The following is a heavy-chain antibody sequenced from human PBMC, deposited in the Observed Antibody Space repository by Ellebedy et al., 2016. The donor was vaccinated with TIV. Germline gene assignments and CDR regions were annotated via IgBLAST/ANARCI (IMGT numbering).Heavy chain of an antibody. D-gene: IGHD3-22*01. J-gene: IGHJ6*02. CDR3: VRDGAYGDYSPGYYGMDV. Sequence: GGSLRLSCAASGFTFNSYWMSWVRQAPGKGLEWVANINQDRSRIYYVYSVKGRFTISRDNAKNSVYLRMNTLRVEDTAVYHCVRDGAYGDYSPGYYGMDVWGQGTTVTVSS. CDR2: INQDRSRI. CDR1: GFTFNSYW. V-gene: IGHV3-7*03.